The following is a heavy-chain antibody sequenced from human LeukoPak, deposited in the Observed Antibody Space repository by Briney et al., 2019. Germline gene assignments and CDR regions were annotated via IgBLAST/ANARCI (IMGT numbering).Heavy chain of an antibody. V-gene: IGHV4-59*12. J-gene: IGHJ3*02. D-gene: IGHD3-9*01. CDR1: GGSISSYY. Sequence: SETLSLTCTVSGGSISSYYWSWIRQPPGKGLEWIGYIYYSGSTNYNPSLKSRVTISVDTSKNQFSLKLSSVTAADTAVYYCAGAGNIDWDPRNAFDIWGQGTMVTVSS. CDR2: IYYSGST. CDR3: AGAGNIDWDPRNAFDI.